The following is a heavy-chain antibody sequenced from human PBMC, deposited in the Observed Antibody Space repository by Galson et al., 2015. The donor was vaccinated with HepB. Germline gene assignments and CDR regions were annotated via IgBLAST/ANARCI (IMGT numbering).Heavy chain of an antibody. CDR1: GFTFGDYA. CDR2: IRSKTYGETT. Sequence: SLRLSCAASGFTFGDYAMSWFRQAPGKGLEWVGLIRSKTYGETTDYAASVKGRFTISRDDSKSIAYLQMNSLKTEDTAVYYCSRDELGYCRSTSCSYSFDYWGQGTLVTVSS. CDR3: SRDELGYCRSTSCSYSFDY. V-gene: IGHV3-49*03. D-gene: IGHD2-2*01. J-gene: IGHJ4*02.